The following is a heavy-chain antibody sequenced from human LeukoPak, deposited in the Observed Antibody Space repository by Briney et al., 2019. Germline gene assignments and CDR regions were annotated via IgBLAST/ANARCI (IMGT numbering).Heavy chain of an antibody. CDR1: GFTFSSYG. D-gene: IGHD3-9*01. V-gene: IGHV3-30*18. J-gene: IGHJ4*02. Sequence: GGSLRLSCAASGFTFSSYGMHWVRQAPGKGLEGVAVISYDGSNKYFADSVKGRFTISRDNSKNTLYLQMNSLRAEDTAVYYCAKGHYDILTGYGPLDYWGQGTLVTVSS. CDR3: AKGHYDILTGYGPLDY. CDR2: ISYDGSNK.